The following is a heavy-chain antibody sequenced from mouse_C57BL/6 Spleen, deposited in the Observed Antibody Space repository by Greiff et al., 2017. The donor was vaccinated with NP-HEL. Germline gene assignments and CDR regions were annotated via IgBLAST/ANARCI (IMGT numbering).Heavy chain of an antibody. CDR3: ARRRYDYDDAMDY. J-gene: IGHJ4*01. V-gene: IGHV1-55*01. CDR1: GYTFTSYW. D-gene: IGHD2-4*01. Sequence: VQLQQSGAELVKPGASVKMSCKASGYTFTSYWITWVKQRPGQGLEWIGDIYPGSGSTNYNEKFKSKATLTVDTSSSTAYMQLSSLTSEDSAVYYCARRRYDYDDAMDYWGQGTSVTVSS. CDR2: IYPGSGST.